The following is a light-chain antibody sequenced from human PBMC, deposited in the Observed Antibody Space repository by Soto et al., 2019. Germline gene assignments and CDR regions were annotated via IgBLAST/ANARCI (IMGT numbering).Light chain of an antibody. J-gene: IGLJ1*01. CDR2: EVS. CDR3: GSYTNSSTPYV. Sequence: QSALTQPASVSGAPGQSVTITCTGTSSDGGGDKSVSWYQQHPGKAPKVMIYEVSNRPSGVSNRFSASKSGNTASLTISGLQAEDEADYYCGSYTNSSTPYVFGTGTKVTVL. V-gene: IGLV2-14*01. CDR1: SSDGGGDKS.